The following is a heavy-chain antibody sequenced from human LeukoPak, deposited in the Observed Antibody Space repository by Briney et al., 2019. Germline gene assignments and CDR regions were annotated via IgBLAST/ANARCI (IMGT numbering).Heavy chain of an antibody. CDR2: INWNGGST. CDR1: GFTFDDYG. V-gene: IGHV3-20*04. D-gene: IGHD6-13*01. J-gene: IGHJ3*02. Sequence: GGSLRLSCAASGFTFDDYGMRWVRQAPGKGLEWVSGINWNGGSTGYADSVKGRFTISRDNAKNSLYLQMNSLRAEDTALYYCARDHSSSWPDAFDIWGQGTMVTVSS. CDR3: ARDHSSSWPDAFDI.